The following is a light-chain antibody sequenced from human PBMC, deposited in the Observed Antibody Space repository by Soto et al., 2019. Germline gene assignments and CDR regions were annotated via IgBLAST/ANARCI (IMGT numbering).Light chain of an antibody. CDR1: QGISNY. J-gene: IGKJ1*01. CDR2: AAS. Sequence: DIQMTQSPSSLSASVGDRVTITCRASQGISNYLAWYQQKPGKVPKLLIYAASTLQSGVPSRFSGSGSGTDFTLTISSLQPEDVATYYGQKYNSAQTWTLGPGTKVDIK. V-gene: IGKV1-27*01. CDR3: QKYNSAQTWT.